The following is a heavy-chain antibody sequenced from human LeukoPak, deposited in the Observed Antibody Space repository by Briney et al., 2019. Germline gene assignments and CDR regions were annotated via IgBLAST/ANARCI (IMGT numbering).Heavy chain of an antibody. D-gene: IGHD4-11*01. CDR3: ARDRTYNNWFDP. Sequence: SETLSLTCTVSGGSISSYYWSWIRQPPGKGQEWIGYISYSGSTNYNPSLKSRVTISVDTSKNQFSLKLSSVTAADTAVYYCARDRTYNNWFDPWGRGTLVTVSS. V-gene: IGHV4-59*01. J-gene: IGHJ5*02. CDR2: ISYSGST. CDR1: GGSISSYY.